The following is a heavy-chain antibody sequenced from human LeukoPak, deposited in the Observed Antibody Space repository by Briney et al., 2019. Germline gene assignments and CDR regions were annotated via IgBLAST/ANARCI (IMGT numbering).Heavy chain of an antibody. D-gene: IGHD4-23*01. J-gene: IGHJ4*02. CDR1: GFTFSSYA. CDR3: AKDPTVGTTNYFDY. Sequence: GGSLRLSCAASGFTFSSYAMSWVRQAPGKGLEWVSAISGSGGSTDYADSMKGRFTISRDNSKNTLYLQMNSLRAEDTAIYYCAKDPTVGTTNYFDYWGQGTLVTVSS. V-gene: IGHV3-23*01. CDR2: ISGSGGST.